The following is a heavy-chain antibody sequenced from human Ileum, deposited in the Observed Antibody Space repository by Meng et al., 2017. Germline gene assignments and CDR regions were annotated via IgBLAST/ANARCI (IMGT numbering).Heavy chain of an antibody. CDR3: ARGPNHGAFDI. CDR1: GYTFTYYY. Sequence: ASVKVSCKASGYTFTYYYLHWLRQAPGQGLEWLGSINPEDGGPNLAPKFRGRVTMTRDTSISTVYMELSWLRSDDTAVYYCARGPNHGAFDIWGQGTMVTVSS. CDR2: INPEDGGP. J-gene: IGHJ3*02. V-gene: IGHV1-2*02.